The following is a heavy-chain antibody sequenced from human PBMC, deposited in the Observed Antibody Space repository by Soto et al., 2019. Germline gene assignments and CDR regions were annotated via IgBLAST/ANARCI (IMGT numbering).Heavy chain of an antibody. Sequence: GGSLRLSCAASGFTVSSNYMSWVRQAPGKGLEWVSVIYSGGSTYYADSVKGRFTISRDNSKNTLYLQMNSLRAEDTAVYYCARGLVVVAAGDAFDIWGQGTMVTVS. J-gene: IGHJ3*02. CDR2: IYSGGST. CDR3: ARGLVVVAAGDAFDI. D-gene: IGHD2-15*01. V-gene: IGHV3-66*01. CDR1: GFTVSSNY.